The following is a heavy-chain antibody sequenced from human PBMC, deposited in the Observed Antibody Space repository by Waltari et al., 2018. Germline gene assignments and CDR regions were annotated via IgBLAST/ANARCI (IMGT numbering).Heavy chain of an antibody. D-gene: IGHD4-17*01. CDR1: GVSVTSFY. CDR3: VRDPAGDYGY. J-gene: IGHJ4*02. Sequence: QVQLRESGPGLVKPSETLSLTCTVSGVSVTSFYWSWIRPPPGKGLEWIGYVHAAGVVKYSPSLERRITMSVDTSKNQVSLELSSATAADTAVYYCVRDPAGDYGYWGQGALVTVSS. V-gene: IGHV4-59*02. CDR2: VHAAGVV.